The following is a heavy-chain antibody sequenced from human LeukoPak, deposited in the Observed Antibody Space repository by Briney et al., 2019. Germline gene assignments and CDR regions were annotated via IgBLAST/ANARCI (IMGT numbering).Heavy chain of an antibody. J-gene: IGHJ3*02. Sequence: ASVKVSCKASGYTFTSYDINWVRQATGQGLEWMGWMNPNSGNTGYAQKFQGRVTITADKSTSTAYMELSSLRSEDTAVYYCARGGRYFDWLWAFDIWGQGTMVTVSS. CDR2: MNPNSGNT. V-gene: IGHV1-8*03. CDR1: GYTFTSYD. D-gene: IGHD3-9*01. CDR3: ARGGRYFDWLWAFDI.